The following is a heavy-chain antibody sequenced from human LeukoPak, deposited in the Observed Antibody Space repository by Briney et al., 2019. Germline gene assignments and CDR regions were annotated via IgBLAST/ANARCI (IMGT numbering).Heavy chain of an antibody. V-gene: IGHV3-23*01. Sequence: PGGSLRLSCAASGFAFITYAVNWVRQAPGKGVEWVSAMSSSGGTTYYADSVKGRFSISRDNSKNTLYLQMNSLRAEDTAVYYCAIDRTGRPTNFDSWGQGTLVTVSA. J-gene: IGHJ4*02. CDR2: MSSSGGTT. CDR1: GFAFITYA. D-gene: IGHD3/OR15-3a*01. CDR3: AIDRTGRPTNFDS.